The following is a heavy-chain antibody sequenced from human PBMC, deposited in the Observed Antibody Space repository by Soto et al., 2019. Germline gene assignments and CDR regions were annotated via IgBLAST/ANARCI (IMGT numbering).Heavy chain of an antibody. CDR1: GGSMSNYY. J-gene: IGHJ4*02. V-gene: IGHV4-4*07. CDR2: IFSSGST. D-gene: IGHD5-12*01. CDR3: AREGSYSAYNFAHGIQLWSFDF. Sequence: PSETLSLTCTVSGGSMSNYYWSWIRQPAGKGLEWIGRIFSSGSTSFNPSLESRVAMSVDTSKNHFSLNLSSVTAADMAVYYCAREGSYSAYNFAHGIQLWSFDFWGQGALVTVSS.